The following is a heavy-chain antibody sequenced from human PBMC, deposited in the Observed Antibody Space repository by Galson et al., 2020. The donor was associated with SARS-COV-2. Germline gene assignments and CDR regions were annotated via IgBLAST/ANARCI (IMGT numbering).Heavy chain of an antibody. CDR3: ARDQRAVAGTGYYYGMDV. D-gene: IGHD6-19*01. CDR1: GFPFSDYY. V-gene: IGHV3-11*01. Sequence: PGGSLRLSCAASGFPFSDYYMSWIRQAPGKGLEWVSYISSSGSTIYYADSVKGRFTISRDNAKNSLYLQMNSLRAEDTAVYYCARDQRAVAGTGYYYGMDVWGQGTTVTVSS. CDR2: ISSSGSTI. J-gene: IGHJ6*02.